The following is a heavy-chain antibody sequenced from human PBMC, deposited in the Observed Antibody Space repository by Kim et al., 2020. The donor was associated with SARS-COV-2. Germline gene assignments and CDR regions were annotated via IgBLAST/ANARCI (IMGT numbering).Heavy chain of an antibody. Sequence: GESLQISCKGSGYSFTSYWISWVRQMPGKGLEWMGRIDPSDSYTNYSPSFQGHVTISADKSISTAYLQWSSLKASDTAMYYCASYNIVVVPAAMPGYYYYGMDVWGQGTTVTVS. J-gene: IGHJ6*02. V-gene: IGHV5-10-1*01. D-gene: IGHD2-2*01. CDR2: IDPSDSYT. CDR1: GYSFTSYW. CDR3: ASYNIVVVPAAMPGYYYYGMDV.